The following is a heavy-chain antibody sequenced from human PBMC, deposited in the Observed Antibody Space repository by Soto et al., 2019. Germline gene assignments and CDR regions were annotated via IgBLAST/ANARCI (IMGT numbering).Heavy chain of an antibody. CDR3: ARIPDHRSYGMDV. J-gene: IGHJ6*02. V-gene: IGHV1-69*06. CDR1: GGTFSSYA. CDR2: IIPIFGTA. Sequence: QVQLVQSGAEVKKPGSSVKVSCKASGGTFSSYAISWVRQAPGQGLEWMGGIIPIFGTANYAQKFQGRVTITADKATSTAYMGLSSLRSEATAVYYCARIPDHRSYGMDVWGQGTTVTVSS.